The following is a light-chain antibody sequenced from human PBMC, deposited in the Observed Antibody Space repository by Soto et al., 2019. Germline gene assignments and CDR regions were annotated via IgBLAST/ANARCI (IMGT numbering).Light chain of an antibody. CDR2: DAS. Sequence: EIQMTQSPSSLSTSVGDRVTITCRASQSISTFLNWYQQKPGKAPKLLIYDASSLESGVPSRFSGSGSGTEFTLTISSLQPDDFATYYCQQYNSYSGTFGQGTTGDIK. CDR1: QSISTF. V-gene: IGKV1-5*01. CDR3: QQYNSYSGT. J-gene: IGKJ1*01.